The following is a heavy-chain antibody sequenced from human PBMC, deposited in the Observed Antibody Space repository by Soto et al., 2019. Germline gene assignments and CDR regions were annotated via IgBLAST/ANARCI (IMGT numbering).Heavy chain of an antibody. CDR2: ISYSGTT. V-gene: IGHV4-31*11. J-gene: IGHJ5*02. CDR1: GGSISSGGHY. Sequence: QVQLQESGPGLVKPSQTLSLTCAVSGGSISSGGHYWSWIRQHPGKGLEFIGYISYSGTTYYNQSRKSRLTLSIATSKNQFSLKLRSVTAADTAVYYCAAAHIGVAGPNWFDPWGQGTLVTVSS. CDR3: AAAHIGVAGPNWFDP. D-gene: IGHD6-19*01.